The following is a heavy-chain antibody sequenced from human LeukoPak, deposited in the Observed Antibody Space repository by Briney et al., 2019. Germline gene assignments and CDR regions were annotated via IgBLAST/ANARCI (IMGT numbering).Heavy chain of an antibody. J-gene: IGHJ5*02. Sequence: GGSLRLSCAASGFAFSNCGMGWVRQAPGRGLEWVSSIGGSGANTYYADSVKGRFTISRDNSKNTLYLQMNSLRAEDTAVYYCAKDRIAAAGGLNWFDPWGQGTLVTVSS. CDR1: GFAFSNCG. CDR2: IGGSGANT. CDR3: AKDRIAAAGGLNWFDP. D-gene: IGHD6-13*01. V-gene: IGHV3-23*01.